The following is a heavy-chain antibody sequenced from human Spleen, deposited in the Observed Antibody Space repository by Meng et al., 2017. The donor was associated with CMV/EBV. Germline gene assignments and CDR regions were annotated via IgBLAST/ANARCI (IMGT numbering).Heavy chain of an antibody. Sequence: FRSSAMSWVRQAPGKGLDWVSVISGSGGSTFYADSVKGRFTISRDNSKNTLYLQMNSLRAEDTAVYYCAKGTREYCSGGTCYPLDYWGQGTLVTVSS. V-gene: IGHV3-23*01. J-gene: IGHJ4*02. CDR1: FRSSA. CDR3: AKGTREYCSGGTCYPLDY. CDR2: ISGSGGST. D-gene: IGHD2-15*01.